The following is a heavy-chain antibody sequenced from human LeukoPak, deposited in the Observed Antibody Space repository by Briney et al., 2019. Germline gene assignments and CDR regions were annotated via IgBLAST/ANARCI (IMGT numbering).Heavy chain of an antibody. Sequence: IPSEALSLTCTVSGGSISSYYWSWIRQPPGKGLEWIGYIYYSGSTNYNPSLKSRVTISVDTSKNQFSLKLSSVTAADTAVYYCASVTYYYDSSGYSRGAFDIWGQGTMVTVSS. CDR1: GGSISSYY. D-gene: IGHD3-22*01. CDR2: IYYSGST. J-gene: IGHJ3*02. CDR3: ASVTYYYDSSGYSRGAFDI. V-gene: IGHV4-59*08.